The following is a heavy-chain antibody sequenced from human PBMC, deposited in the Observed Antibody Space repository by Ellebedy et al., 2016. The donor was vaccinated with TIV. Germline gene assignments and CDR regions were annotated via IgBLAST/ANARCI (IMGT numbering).Heavy chain of an antibody. D-gene: IGHD6-13*01. CDR1: SFIFNNYT. Sequence: GESLKISXAASSFIFNNYTMNWVRQAPGKGLEWVSSISFSGTYISYANSVRGRFTISRDNAKNSLYLQMNSLRAEDTAVYYCARVGSSLILIDYWGQGTLVTVSS. CDR2: ISFSGTYI. V-gene: IGHV3-21*01. CDR3: ARVGSSLILIDY. J-gene: IGHJ4*02.